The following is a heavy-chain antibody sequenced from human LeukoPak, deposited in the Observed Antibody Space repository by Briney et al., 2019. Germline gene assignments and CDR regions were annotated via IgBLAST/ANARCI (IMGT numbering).Heavy chain of an antibody. Sequence: SETLSLTCTVSGGSISSYYWSWIRQPAGKGLEWIGRIYTSGSTNYNPSLKSRVTISVDKSKNQFSLKLSSVTAADTAVYYCARCPYKMATIWESDCYYFDYWGQGTLVTVSS. CDR1: GGSISSYY. CDR2: IYTSGST. V-gene: IGHV4-4*07. D-gene: IGHD5-24*01. J-gene: IGHJ4*02. CDR3: ARCPYKMATIWESDCYYFDY.